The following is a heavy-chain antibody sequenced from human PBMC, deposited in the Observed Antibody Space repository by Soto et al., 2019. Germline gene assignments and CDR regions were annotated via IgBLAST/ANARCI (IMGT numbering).Heavy chain of an antibody. J-gene: IGHJ6*02. CDR3: AREDPDYYYSSGSLYGMDV. D-gene: IGHD3-22*01. CDR1: GLTVSSNY. CDR2: IYSGGST. Sequence: GGSLRLSCAASGLTVSSNYMSWVRQAPGKGLEWVSVIYSGGSTYYADSVKGRFTISRDNSKNTLYLQMNSLRAEDTAVYYCAREDPDYYYSSGSLYGMDVWGQGTTVTVSS. V-gene: IGHV3-66*01.